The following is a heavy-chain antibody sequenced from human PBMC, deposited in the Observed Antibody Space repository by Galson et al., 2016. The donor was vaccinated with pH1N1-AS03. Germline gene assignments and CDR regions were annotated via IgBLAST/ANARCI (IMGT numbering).Heavy chain of an antibody. CDR1: GYSFTSYA. Sequence: SVKVSCKASGYSFTSYAIQWVRQAPGQGLEWMGWINVGDGHTKYSQKFQGRVTITRDTSANTAYMDLSSLRVEDTALYYCARYGSSPWFDPWGQGTLVTVSS. CDR3: ARYGSSPWFDP. D-gene: IGHD6-6*01. CDR2: INVGDGHT. J-gene: IGHJ5*02. V-gene: IGHV1-3*01.